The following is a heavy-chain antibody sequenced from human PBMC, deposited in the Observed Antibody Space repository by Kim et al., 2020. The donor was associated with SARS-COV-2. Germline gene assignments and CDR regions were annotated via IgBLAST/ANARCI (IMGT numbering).Heavy chain of an antibody. D-gene: IGHD6-13*01. CDR1: GYTFTSYA. CDR2: INVGNGNT. Sequence: ASVKVSCKASGYTFTSYAMHWVRQAPGQRLEWMGWINVGNGNTKYSQKFQGRVTITRDTSASTAYMELSSLRSEDTAVYYCARDLGGIAAADNYWGQGTLVTVSS. J-gene: IGHJ4*02. V-gene: IGHV1-3*01. CDR3: ARDLGGIAAADNY.